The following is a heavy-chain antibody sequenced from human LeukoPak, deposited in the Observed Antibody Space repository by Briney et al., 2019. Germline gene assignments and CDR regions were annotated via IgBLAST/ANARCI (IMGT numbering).Heavy chain of an antibody. V-gene: IGHV3-23*01. CDR3: GRYLHDNGAFDS. CDR1: GFTFSTFA. J-gene: IGHJ5*01. CDR2: VSGSGATT. Sequence: GGSLRLSCAASGFTFSTFAMNWVRQAPGKGLEWVSGVSGSGATTYYADSVKGRFTISRDNAKNSLYLQMNNLRAEDTAVYYCGRYLHDNGAFDSWGQGTLVTVSS. D-gene: IGHD2-8*01.